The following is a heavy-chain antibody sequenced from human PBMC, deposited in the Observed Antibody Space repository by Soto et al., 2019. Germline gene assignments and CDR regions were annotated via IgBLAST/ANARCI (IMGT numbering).Heavy chain of an antibody. J-gene: IGHJ4*02. CDR2: IHHSGST. CDR3: AISRLVLAARIFDH. V-gene: IGHV4-34*08. CDR1: AGMPRGGY. Sequence: SEALSLPCAGSAGMPRGGYWSGFRQPPGKGLEWIGEIHHSGSTNYNPSLKSRVTISVDTSKNQFSLKLSSVTAADTAVYYCAISRLVLAARIFDHCGQRTLVT. D-gene: IGHD2-2*01.